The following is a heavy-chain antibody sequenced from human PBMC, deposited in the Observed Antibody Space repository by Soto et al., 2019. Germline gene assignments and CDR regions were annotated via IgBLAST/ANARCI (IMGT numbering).Heavy chain of an antibody. CDR3: ARYIPGVRYYGMDV. D-gene: IGHD2-2*01. CDR2: IGESGTPT. J-gene: IGHJ6*02. CDR1: GFTFSSYA. Sequence: PGGPLRLSCAASGFTFSSYAMKWVRQAPGKGLEWVSLIGESGTPTYYADSVKGRFTISRDNSGNTLFLEMYSLRAEDTAVYYCARYIPGVRYYGMDVWGQGTTVTVSS. V-gene: IGHV3-23*01.